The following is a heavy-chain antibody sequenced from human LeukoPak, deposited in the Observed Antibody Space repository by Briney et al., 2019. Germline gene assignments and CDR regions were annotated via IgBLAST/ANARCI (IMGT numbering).Heavy chain of an antibody. CDR1: GGTFKNYA. CDR3: ARGKQWLAPPSSYFDY. V-gene: IGHV1-69*01. D-gene: IGHD6-19*01. J-gene: IGHJ4*02. CDR2: ILPIFGTT. Sequence: SVTVSCKASGGTFKNYAISWVRQAPGQGLEWMGGILPIFGTTNYAQKFQARVTITADESTSTAYMEMSSLRSEDTAVYYCARGKQWLAPPSSYFDYWGQGTLVTVSS.